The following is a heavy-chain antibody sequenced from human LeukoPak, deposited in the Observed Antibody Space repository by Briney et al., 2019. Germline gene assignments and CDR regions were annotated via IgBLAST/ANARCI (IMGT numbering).Heavy chain of an antibody. CDR1: DFSFITYA. CDR3: AREGSSSWFYYYYYMDV. J-gene: IGHJ6*03. D-gene: IGHD6-13*01. Sequence: GGSLRLSCAGSDFSFITYAMSWVRQAPGKGLEWVANIKQDGSEKYYVDSVKGRFTITRDNAKNSLYLQMNSLRAEDTAVYYCAREGSSSWFYYYYYMDVWGKGTTVTVSS. V-gene: IGHV3-7*01. CDR2: IKQDGSEK.